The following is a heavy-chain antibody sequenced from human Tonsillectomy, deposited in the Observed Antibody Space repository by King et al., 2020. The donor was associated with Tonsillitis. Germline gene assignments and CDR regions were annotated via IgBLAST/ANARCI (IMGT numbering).Heavy chain of an antibody. D-gene: IGHD3-10*01. J-gene: IGHJ6*02. CDR2: IKSKTEGGPT. CDR3: TTEWRVYWYDSGSYYNGPGDV. CDR1: GFTFSNAW. Sequence: QLVQSGGGLVKPGGSLRLSCAASGFTFSNAWRSWVRQAPGRGLEWVARIKSKTEGGPTDYAAPVKGRFAISRDDSKNTLYLQMNSLKTEDTAVYYCTTEWRVYWYDSGSYYNGPGDVWGQGTTVTVSS. V-gene: IGHV3-15*01.